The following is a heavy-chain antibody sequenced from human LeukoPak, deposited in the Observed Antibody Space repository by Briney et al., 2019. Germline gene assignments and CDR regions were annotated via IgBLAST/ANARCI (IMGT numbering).Heavy chain of an antibody. D-gene: IGHD4-23*01. Sequence: GSLRLSCAASGFTFNTYAMNWIRQPPGKGLQWIGYIYYSGNTNYNPSLNSRGTISLDESKNQVSLKLRSVTAADTAVYYCAKYRVDSDGNAGGDDAFDVWGQGTMVTVSS. CDR2: IYYSGNT. V-gene: IGHV4-59*08. CDR3: AKYRVDSDGNAGGDDAFDV. CDR1: GFTFNTYA. J-gene: IGHJ3*01.